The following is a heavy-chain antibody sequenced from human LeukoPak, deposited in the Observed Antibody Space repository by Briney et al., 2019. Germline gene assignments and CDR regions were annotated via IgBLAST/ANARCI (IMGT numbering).Heavy chain of an antibody. Sequence: GGSLRLSCAASGFTFNSYNMNWVRQAPGKGLEWVSYISSSSTIYYADSVKGRFTISRDSAKTSLFLQMNSLRAEDTAVYYCAKEDVVVPADYWGQGTLVTVSS. D-gene: IGHD2-2*01. CDR2: ISSSSTI. CDR3: AKEDVVVPADY. CDR1: GFTFNSYN. V-gene: IGHV3-48*01. J-gene: IGHJ4*02.